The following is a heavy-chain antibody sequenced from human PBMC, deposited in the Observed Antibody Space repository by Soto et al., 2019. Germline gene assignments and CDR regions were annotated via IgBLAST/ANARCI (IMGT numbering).Heavy chain of an antibody. CDR2: INSDGSST. CDR3: ARDPAWFGAFDP. V-gene: IGHV3-74*01. Sequence: EVQLVESGGGLVLPGGSLRLSCAASGFTFSSYWMHWVRQAPGKGLVWVSRINSDGSSTNYADSVKGRFTISRDNAKNTLDLQMNSLRAEDTAVYYCARDPAWFGAFDPWCQGTLVTVSS. D-gene: IGHD3-10*01. J-gene: IGHJ5*02. CDR1: GFTFSSYW.